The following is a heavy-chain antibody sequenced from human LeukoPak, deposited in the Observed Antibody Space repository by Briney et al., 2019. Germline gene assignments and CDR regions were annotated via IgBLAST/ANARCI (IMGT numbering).Heavy chain of an antibody. V-gene: IGHV1-18*01. CDR3: ARLGRDDSLEDCYGMDV. CDR1: GGTFSSYA. Sequence: ASVKVSCKASGGTFSSYAISWVRQAPGQGLEWMGWISAYNGNTNYAQKLQGRVTMTTDTSTSAAYMELRSLRSDDTAVYYCARLGRDDSLEDCYGMDVWGQGTTVTVSS. J-gene: IGHJ6*02. D-gene: IGHD3-22*01. CDR2: ISAYNGNT.